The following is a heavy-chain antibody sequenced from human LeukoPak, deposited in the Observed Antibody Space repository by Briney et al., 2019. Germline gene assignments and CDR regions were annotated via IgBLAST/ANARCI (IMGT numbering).Heavy chain of an antibody. CDR3: ARLSEEDYGSGSYSWFDP. V-gene: IGHV4-39*01. D-gene: IGHD3-10*01. CDR1: GGSISSTSYY. J-gene: IGHJ5*02. CDR2: IYYSGST. Sequence: SETLSLTCTVSGGSISSTSYYWGWIRQPPGKGLEWIGNIYYSGSTYYNPSLKSRVTISVDTSKNQFSLKLSSVTAADTSVYYCARLSEEDYGSGSYSWFDPWGQGTLVTVSS.